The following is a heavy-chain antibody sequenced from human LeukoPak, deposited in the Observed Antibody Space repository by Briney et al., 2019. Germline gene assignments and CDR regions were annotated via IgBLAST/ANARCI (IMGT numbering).Heavy chain of an antibody. CDR1: GGSISSSTYY. V-gene: IGHV4-39*07. CDR2: IYSSGST. D-gene: IGHD5-12*01. Sequence: SETLSLTCTVSGGSISSSTYYWGWIRQPPGKGLEWIGNIYSSGSTYYNTSLKSRVTISVDTSKNQFSLKLNSVTAADTAVYYCARDPFSGYGRFDYWGQGTLVTVSS. CDR3: ARDPFSGYGRFDY. J-gene: IGHJ4*02.